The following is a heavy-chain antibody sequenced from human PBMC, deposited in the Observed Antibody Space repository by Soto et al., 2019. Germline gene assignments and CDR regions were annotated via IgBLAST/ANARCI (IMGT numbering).Heavy chain of an antibody. CDR3: AKGYAMDV. CDR1: GSAFTNYD. V-gene: IGHV1-8*01. D-gene: IGHD2-2*01. J-gene: IGHJ6*02. CDR2: MNPNSGNT. Sequence: QVQLVQSGAEVKEPGASVKVSCKASGSAFTNYDINWVRQATGQGLEWMGWMNPNSGNTGYAQKFQGRLTMTRDTSIGTAYMELSSLRSEDTAVYYCAKGYAMDVWGQGTTVTVSS.